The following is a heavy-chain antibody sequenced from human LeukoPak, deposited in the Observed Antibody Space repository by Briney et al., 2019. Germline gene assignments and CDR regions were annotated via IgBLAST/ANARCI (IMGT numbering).Heavy chain of an antibody. D-gene: IGHD3-3*01. J-gene: IGHJ4*02. CDR3: ARGSGGLYDFWSGYYFGSFDY. CDR1: GGSISSYY. V-gene: IGHV4-59*06. Sequence: SETLSLTCTVSGGSISSYYWSWIRQHPGKGLEWIGYIYYSGSTYYNPSLKSRVTISVDTSKNQFSLKLSSVTAADTAVYYCARGSGGLYDFWSGYYFGSFDYWGQGTLVTVSS. CDR2: IYYSGST.